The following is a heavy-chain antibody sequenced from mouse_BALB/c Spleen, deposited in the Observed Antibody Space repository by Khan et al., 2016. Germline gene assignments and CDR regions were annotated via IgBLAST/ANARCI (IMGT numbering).Heavy chain of an antibody. V-gene: IGHV9-3*02. D-gene: IGHD2-14*01. Sequence: QIQLVQSGPELKKPGETVKISCKASGYTFTNYGMNWVKQAPGKGLKWMGWINTNTGKPTYAEEFKGRFAFSLETSASTAYLQINNRKDEDTATYFCAYRYYVDCWGQGTTLTVSS. CDR1: GYTFTNYG. CDR3: AYRYYVDC. CDR2: INTNTGKP. J-gene: IGHJ2*01.